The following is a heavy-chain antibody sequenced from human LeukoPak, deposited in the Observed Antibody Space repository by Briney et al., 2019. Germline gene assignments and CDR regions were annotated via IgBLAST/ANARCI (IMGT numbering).Heavy chain of an antibody. CDR3: AKEPNPMVRGVISHPYFDY. J-gene: IGHJ4*02. CDR2: ISYDGSNK. CDR1: GFTFSSYG. D-gene: IGHD3-10*01. Sequence: PGGSLRLSCAASGFTFSSYGMHWVRQAPGKGLEWVAVISYDGSNKYYADSVKGRFTISRDNSKNTLYLQMNSLRAEDTAVYYCAKEPNPMVRGVISHPYFDYWGQGTLVTVSS. V-gene: IGHV3-30*18.